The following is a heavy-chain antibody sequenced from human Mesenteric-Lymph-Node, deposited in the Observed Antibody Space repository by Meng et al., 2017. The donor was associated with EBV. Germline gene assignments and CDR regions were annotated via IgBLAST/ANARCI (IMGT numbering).Heavy chain of an antibody. CDR1: GDSVSNRDYY. CDR2: IYYSGST. CDR3: ARQEVGANFDY. V-gene: IGHV4-61*08. J-gene: IGHJ4*02. D-gene: IGHD1-26*01. Sequence: VTVRGSGPGLVKPSGTLSLTCTVSGDSVSNRDYYWSWVRQPPGKGLEWIGYIYYSGSTSYNPSLKSRITISLDKSKNDFSLKLSSVTAADTAVYYCARQEVGANFDYWGQGTLVTVSS.